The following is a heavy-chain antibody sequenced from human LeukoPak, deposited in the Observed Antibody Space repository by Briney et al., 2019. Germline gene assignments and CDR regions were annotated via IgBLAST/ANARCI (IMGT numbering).Heavy chain of an antibody. CDR2: IYSGGST. CDR1: GFTVSGKY. CDR3: AATTLITMVRGVITNGYMDV. V-gene: IGHV3-66*02. J-gene: IGHJ6*03. D-gene: IGHD3-10*01. Sequence: GGSLRLSCAASGFTVSGKYMTWVRQAPGKGLEWVSVIYSGGSTFYAGSLEGRFIISRDNSKNTLYLQMNSLRAEDTAVYYCAATTLITMVRGVITNGYMDVWGKGTTVTVSS.